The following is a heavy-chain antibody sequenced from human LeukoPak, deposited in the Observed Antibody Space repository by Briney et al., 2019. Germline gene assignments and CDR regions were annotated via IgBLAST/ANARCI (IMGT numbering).Heavy chain of an antibody. CDR2: IYPGDSDT. V-gene: IGHV5-51*01. J-gene: IGHJ6*02. Sequence: GESLKISCKASGYSFSKYWIGWVRQMPGKGLEWMGIIYPGDSDTRYGPSFQGQVTISADKSITTAYLQWSSLKASDTAVYYCARTLGNCSGGYCYSYYYNGMDVWGQGTTVTVSS. CDR1: GYSFSKYW. CDR3: ARTLGNCSGGYCYSYYYNGMDV. D-gene: IGHD2-15*01.